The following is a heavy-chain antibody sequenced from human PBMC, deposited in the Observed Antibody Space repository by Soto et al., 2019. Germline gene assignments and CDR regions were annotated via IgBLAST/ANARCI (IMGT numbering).Heavy chain of an antibody. Sequence: EVQLLESGGGLVQPGGSLRLSCVASGFTFSSYAMSWVHQAPGKGLEWVSATSGSGGSTYYADSVKGRFTISRDNFKNTLYLQMNSLRAEDTAVYYCAKRPDQLLSRGYFDYWGQGTLVTVSS. J-gene: IGHJ4*02. V-gene: IGHV3-23*01. CDR3: AKRPDQLLSRGYFDY. CDR2: TSGSGGST. D-gene: IGHD2-2*01. CDR1: GFTFSSYA.